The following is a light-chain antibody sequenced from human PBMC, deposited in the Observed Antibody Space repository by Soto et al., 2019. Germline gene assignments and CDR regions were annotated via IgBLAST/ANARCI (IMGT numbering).Light chain of an antibody. J-gene: IGKJ1*01. CDR1: QTISTF. CDR2: GAS. Sequence: DIQMTQSPSSLSASVGDRVTITCRASQTISTFLNWYQKRPGKAPRLLIYGASTLQIGVPSRFNGSGTGTEFTLTIGSLQLEDFAIYSCQQGFSYPWTFGQGTKVEIK. CDR3: QQGFSYPWT. V-gene: IGKV1-39*01.